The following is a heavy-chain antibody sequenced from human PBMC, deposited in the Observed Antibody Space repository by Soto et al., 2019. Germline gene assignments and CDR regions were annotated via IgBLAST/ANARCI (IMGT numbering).Heavy chain of an antibody. CDR3: ARAHTYYDFWSGYYEGGYYYGMDV. CDR1: GGSISSYY. CDR2: IYYSGST. J-gene: IGHJ6*02. D-gene: IGHD3-3*01. V-gene: IGHV4-59*01. Sequence: SETLSLTCTVSGGSISSYYWSWIRQPPGKGLEWIGYIYYSGSTNYNPSLKSRVTISVDTSRNQFSLKLSSVTAADTAVYYCARAHTYYDFWSGYYEGGYYYGMDVWGQGTTVTVSS.